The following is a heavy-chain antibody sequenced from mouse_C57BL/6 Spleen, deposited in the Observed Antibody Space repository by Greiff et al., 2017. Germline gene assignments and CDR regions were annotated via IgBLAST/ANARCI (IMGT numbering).Heavy chain of an antibody. D-gene: IGHD1-2*01. CDR2: IYPRDGST. CDR3: AMEITTASFAY. CDR1: GYTFTSYD. V-gene: IGHV1-85*01. Sequence: QVHVKQSGPELVKPGASVKLSCKASGYTFTSYDINWVKQRPGQGLEWIGWIYPRDGSTKYNEKFKGKATLTVDTSSSTAYMELHSLTSEDSAVYFCAMEITTASFAYWGQGTLVTVSA. J-gene: IGHJ3*01.